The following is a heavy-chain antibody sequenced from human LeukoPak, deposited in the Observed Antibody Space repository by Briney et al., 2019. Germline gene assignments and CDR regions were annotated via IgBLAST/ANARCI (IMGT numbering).Heavy chain of an antibody. J-gene: IGHJ4*02. CDR1: GFTFTSYA. V-gene: IGHV3-23*01. D-gene: IGHD2-15*01. CDR3: AKDGCSGGSCFSHFDY. Sequence: GGSLRLSCVASGFTFTSYAMNWVRQAPGKGLEWVSGFSGSGGRIYYADSVKGRFTISRDNSKNMVYLQMNSLRGEDTAVYFCAKDGCSGGSCFSHFDYWGQGTLVTVSS. CDR2: FSGSGGRI.